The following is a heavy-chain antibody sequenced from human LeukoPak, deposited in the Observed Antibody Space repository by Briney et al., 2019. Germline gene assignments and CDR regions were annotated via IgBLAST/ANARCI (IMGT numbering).Heavy chain of an antibody. CDR2: INPNSGGT. CDR3: ARVTMIVVGAPIDY. CDR1: GYTFTGYY. D-gene: IGHD3-22*01. J-gene: IGHJ4*02. Sequence: ASVKVSCKASGYTFTGYYMHWVRQAPGQGLEWMGWINPNSGGTNYAQKFQGRVTMTRDTSISTAYMELSRLRSDNTAVYYCARVTMIVVGAPIDYWGQGTLVTVSS. V-gene: IGHV1-2*02.